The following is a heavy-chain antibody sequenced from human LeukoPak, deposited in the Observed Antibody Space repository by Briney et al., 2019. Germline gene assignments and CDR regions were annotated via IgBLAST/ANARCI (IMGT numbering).Heavy chain of an antibody. J-gene: IGHJ4*02. CDR3: AREFNGSPDY. D-gene: IGHD6-25*01. Sequence: SSETLSLTCTVSGGSISSNTYYWSWIRQPPGKGLEWIGSIRYSGRTYYKPSLKSRVTLSVDTSKNQLLLNLRSVTAADTAMYYCAREFNGSPDYLGQGTLVTVSS. CDR2: IRYSGRT. V-gene: IGHV4-39*02. CDR1: GGSISSNTYY.